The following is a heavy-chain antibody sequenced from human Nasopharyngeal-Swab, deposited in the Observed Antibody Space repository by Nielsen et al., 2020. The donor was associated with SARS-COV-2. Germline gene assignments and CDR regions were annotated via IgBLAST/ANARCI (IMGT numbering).Heavy chain of an antibody. CDR3: ARGRRERAPRYYYYGMDV. CDR1: GGAFSGFY. J-gene: IGHJ6*02. D-gene: IGHD1-1*01. CDR2: INPSGGT. V-gene: IGHV4-34*01. Sequence: SETLSLTCAVYGGAFSGFYWSWIRQSPGEGLEWIGEINPSGGTDYNPPLKSRVSMSVDTSKNQVFLKLKAVTAADTGLYYCARGRRERAPRYYYYGMDVWGQGTTVSVS.